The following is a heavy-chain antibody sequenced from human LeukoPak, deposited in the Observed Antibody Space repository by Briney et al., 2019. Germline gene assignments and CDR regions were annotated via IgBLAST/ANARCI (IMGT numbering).Heavy chain of an antibody. CDR3: SDYYDSSGYYFRS. D-gene: IGHD3-22*01. CDR1: GGSISSSSYY. J-gene: IGHJ5*02. CDR2: LYYSGST. V-gene: IGHV4-39*01. Sequence: SETLSLTCTVSGGSISSSSYYWGWIRQPPGKGLEWIGSLYYSGSTYYNPSLKSRVTISVDTSKNQFSLKLSSVTAADTAVYYCSDYYDSSGYYFRSWGQGTLVIVSS.